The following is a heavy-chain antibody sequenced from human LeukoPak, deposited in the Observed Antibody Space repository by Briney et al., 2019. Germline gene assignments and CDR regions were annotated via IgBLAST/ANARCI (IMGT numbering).Heavy chain of an antibody. J-gene: IGHJ4*02. V-gene: IGHV1-2*02. Sequence: GASVKVSCKASGYTFTGYYMHWVRQAPGQGREWMGWGNPTSGGTNYAQKFQGRVTMTRDTSISTAYMELSRLRSDDTAVYYCARVYYYYDSSGILTLYFDYWGQGTLVSVSS. CDR3: ARVYYYYDSSGILTLYFDY. CDR1: GYTFTGYY. D-gene: IGHD3-22*01. CDR2: GNPTSGGT.